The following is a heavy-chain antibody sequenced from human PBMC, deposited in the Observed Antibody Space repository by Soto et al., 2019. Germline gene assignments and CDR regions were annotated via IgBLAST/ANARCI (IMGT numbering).Heavy chain of an antibody. D-gene: IGHD2-2*01. CDR3: ARGGGKFYQLLGLYYYYGMDV. CDR1: GYTFTGCY. V-gene: IGHV1-2*04. J-gene: IGHJ6*02. CDR2: INPNSGGT. Sequence: ASVKVSCKASGYTFTGCYIHWVRQARGQGLEWMGWINPNSGGTNYAQKFQGWVTMTRDTSISTAYMELSRLRSDDTAVYYCARGGGKFYQLLGLYYYYGMDVWGQGTTVTVSS.